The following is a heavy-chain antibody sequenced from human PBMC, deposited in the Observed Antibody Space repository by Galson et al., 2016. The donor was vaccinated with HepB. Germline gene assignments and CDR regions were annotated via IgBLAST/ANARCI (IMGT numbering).Heavy chain of an antibody. J-gene: IGHJ4*02. D-gene: IGHD3-22*01. V-gene: IGHV6-1*01. CDR1: GDSVSSNSAA. CDR3: ARVSLITASGGTWSAVDY. CDR2: IYYRSNWHY. Sequence: CAISGDSVSSNSAAWNWIRQSPSRGLEWLGRIYYRSNWHYDYAVSVKSRVTINPDTSKNQFSLQLNSVTPEDTAVYYCARVSLITASGGTWSAVDYWVLGNPVTVA.